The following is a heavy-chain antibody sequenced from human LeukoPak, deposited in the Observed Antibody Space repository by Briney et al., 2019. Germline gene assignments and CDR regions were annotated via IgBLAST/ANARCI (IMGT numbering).Heavy chain of an antibody. V-gene: IGHV1-24*01. CDR1: GYTLTELS. CDR2: FDPEDGET. D-gene: IGHD3-10*01. J-gene: IGHJ4*02. Sequence: ASVKVSCKVSGYTLTELSMHWVRQAPGKGLEWMGGFDPEDGETIYVQKFQGRVTMTEDTSTDTAYMELSSLRSEDTAVYYCATDLLWFGELFPGGVWGQGTLVTVSS. CDR3: ATDLLWFGELFPGGV.